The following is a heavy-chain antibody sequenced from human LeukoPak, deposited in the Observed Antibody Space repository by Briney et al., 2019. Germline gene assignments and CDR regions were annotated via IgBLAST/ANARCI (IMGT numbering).Heavy chain of an antibody. J-gene: IGHJ4*02. Sequence: GGSLRLSCAASGFTFSSYAMSWVRQAPGKGLEWVSAISASGGSTYYADSVKGRFTISRDNSKNTLYLQMNSLRAKDTAVYYCAKDSDAYSSGWMPDYWGQGTLVTVSS. CDR3: AKDSDAYSSGWMPDY. V-gene: IGHV3-23*01. CDR1: GFTFSSYA. D-gene: IGHD6-19*01. CDR2: ISASGGST.